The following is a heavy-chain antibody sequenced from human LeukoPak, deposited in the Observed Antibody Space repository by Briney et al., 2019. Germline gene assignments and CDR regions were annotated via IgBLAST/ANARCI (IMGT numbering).Heavy chain of an antibody. V-gene: IGHV3-66*03. Sequence: GGSLRLSCAASGFTVSSNYMSWVRQAPGKGLEWVSVIHKNAITSYADTVKGRFTISRDNSKNTLYLQMNSLRAEDTAVYYCAKEHKQWLVLGWFDPWGQGTLVTVSS. CDR1: GFTVSSNY. CDR3: AKEHKQWLVLGWFDP. J-gene: IGHJ5*02. CDR2: IHKNAIT. D-gene: IGHD6-19*01.